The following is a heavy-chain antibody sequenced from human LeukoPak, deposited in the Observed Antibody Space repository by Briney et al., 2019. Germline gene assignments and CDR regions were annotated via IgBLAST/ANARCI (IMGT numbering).Heavy chain of an antibody. CDR2: IYYSGST. J-gene: IGHJ2*01. D-gene: IGHD6-13*01. CDR1: GGSISSYY. V-gene: IGHV4-59*01. Sequence: PSETLSLTCTVSGGSISSYYWSWIRQPPGKGLEWIGYIYYSGSTNYNPSLKSRVTISVDTSKNQFSLKLSSVTAADTAVYYCARVYSSSWYRGWYFDLWGRGTRSLSPQ. CDR3: ARVYSSSWYRGWYFDL.